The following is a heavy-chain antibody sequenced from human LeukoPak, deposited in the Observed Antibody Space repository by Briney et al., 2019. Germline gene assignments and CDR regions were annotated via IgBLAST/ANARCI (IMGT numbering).Heavy chain of an antibody. CDR3: ARGYSSGWYVSGWFDP. CDR1: GYTFTGYY. CDR2: INPNSGGT. Sequence: ASVKVSCKASGYTFTGYYMHWVRQAPGQGLEWMGWINPNSGGTNYAQKFQGRVTMTRDTSISTAYMELSRLRSDDTAVYYCARGYSSGWYVSGWFDPWGQGTLVTVSS. J-gene: IGHJ5*02. V-gene: IGHV1-2*02. D-gene: IGHD6-19*01.